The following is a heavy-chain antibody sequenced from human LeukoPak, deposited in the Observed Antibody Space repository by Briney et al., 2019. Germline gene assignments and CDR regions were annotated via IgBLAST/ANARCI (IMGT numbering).Heavy chain of an antibody. J-gene: IGHJ3*02. V-gene: IGHV3-30*01. CDR2: IPYDGSNK. CDR3: ARVGSSGDAFDI. CDR1: GFTFSSYA. Sequence: PGGSLRLSCAASGFTFSSYAMHWVRQAPGKGLEWVAVIPYDGSNKYYADSVKGRFTISRDNSKNTLYLQMNSLRAEDTAVYYCARVGSSGDAFDIWGQGTMVTVSS. D-gene: IGHD3-22*01.